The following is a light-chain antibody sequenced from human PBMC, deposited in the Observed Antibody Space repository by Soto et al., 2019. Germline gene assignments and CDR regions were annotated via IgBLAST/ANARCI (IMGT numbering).Light chain of an antibody. Sequence: DIQMTQSPSTLSASVGDRVTITCRASQSISTWLSWCQQKPGRAPKVLIYEASKLESGVPSRFSGSGSGTEFTLTISTLQPDDVATYYCQQYNSYQWTFGQGTKVDIK. CDR3: QQYNSYQWT. CDR2: EAS. CDR1: QSISTW. V-gene: IGKV1-5*01. J-gene: IGKJ1*01.